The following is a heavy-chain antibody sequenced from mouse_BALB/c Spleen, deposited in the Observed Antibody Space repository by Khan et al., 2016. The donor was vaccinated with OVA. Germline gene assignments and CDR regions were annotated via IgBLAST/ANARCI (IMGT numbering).Heavy chain of an antibody. CDR1: GYIFTDYV. CDR3: ARGGWDVFAY. CDR2: IYPGSDST. D-gene: IGHD4-1*01. V-gene: IGHV1-77*01. Sequence: VQLQESGPELVKPGASVKMSCKASGYIFTDYVMNWVKQRTGQGLEGIGQIYPGSDSTYYNEKFKDKATLTADRSSSTAYMQLNSLTSEDSAVYVCARGGWDVFAYWGQGTLVTVSA. J-gene: IGHJ3*01.